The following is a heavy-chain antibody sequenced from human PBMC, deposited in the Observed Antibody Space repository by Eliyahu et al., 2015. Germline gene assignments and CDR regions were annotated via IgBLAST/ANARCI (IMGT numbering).Heavy chain of an antibody. CDR1: DGSFNGYY. J-gene: IGHJ6*02. V-gene: IGHV4-34*01. CDR3: ARTYNWDYSYYGLDV. D-gene: IGHD1-20*01. CDR2: ISHSGTT. Sequence: QVQLFQRGAGLLKPSETLSLTXRLXDGSFNGYYWAWXRXPPGKGLEWVGEISHSGTTNYNPSLKGRITISQDKSRNQFSLRLTSVTAADTAVYYCARTYNWDYSYYGLDVWGQGTTVSVSS.